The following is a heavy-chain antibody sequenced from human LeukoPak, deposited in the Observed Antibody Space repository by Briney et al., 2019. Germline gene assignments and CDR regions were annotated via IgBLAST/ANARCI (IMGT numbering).Heavy chain of an antibody. V-gene: IGHV3-30-3*01. CDR1: GFTFSNYA. D-gene: IGHD5-12*01. J-gene: IGHJ4*02. CDR3: ARGYDGQDYFDY. CDR2: VSYDGGNK. Sequence: GGSLRLSCAASGFTFSNYAIHWVRQAPGKGLEWVAVVSYDGGNKYCADSVKGRFTISRDKSKNTLYLQMNSLRAEDTAVYYCARGYDGQDYFDYWGQGTLVTVSS.